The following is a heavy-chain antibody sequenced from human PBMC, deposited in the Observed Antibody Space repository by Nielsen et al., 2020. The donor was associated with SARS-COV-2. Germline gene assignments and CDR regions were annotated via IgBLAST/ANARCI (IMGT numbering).Heavy chain of an antibody. CDR2: IYYSGST. D-gene: IGHD6-6*01. Sequence: SETLSLTCTVSRGSISSYYWSWIRQPPGKGLEWIGYIYYSGSTNYNPSLKSRVTISVDTSKNQFSLKLSSVTAADTAVYYCARSPARGWQLNWFDPWGQGTLVTVSS. V-gene: IGHV4-59*01. J-gene: IGHJ5*02. CDR3: ARSPARGWQLNWFDP. CDR1: RGSISSYY.